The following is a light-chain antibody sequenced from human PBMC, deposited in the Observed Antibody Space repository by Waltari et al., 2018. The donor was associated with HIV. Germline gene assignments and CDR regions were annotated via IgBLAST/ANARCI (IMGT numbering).Light chain of an antibody. Sequence: EIVLTQSPGTLSLSPGERATLSCRASQSLSNTHLAWYQQRPGQAPRLLIFGASGRATGIPDRFSGSGSGTDFTLTISRLEPEDFAVYHCQQYDSSPLTFGGGTKVEIK. J-gene: IGKJ4*01. V-gene: IGKV3-20*01. CDR3: QQYDSSPLT. CDR2: GAS. CDR1: QSLSNTH.